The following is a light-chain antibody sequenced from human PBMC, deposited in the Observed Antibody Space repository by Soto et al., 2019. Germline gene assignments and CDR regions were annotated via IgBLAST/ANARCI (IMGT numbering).Light chain of an antibody. CDR1: SSDVGGYNY. Sequence: QSALTQPGSVSGSPGQSITISCTGTSSDVGGYNYVSWYQQHPGKAPKLMIYDVSNRPSGVSNRFSGSKSGNTASLTISGLQAEDDSDYCCSSYTSSSTVVFGAGTKLTVL. J-gene: IGLJ2*01. CDR3: SSYTSSSTVV. V-gene: IGLV2-14*01. CDR2: DVS.